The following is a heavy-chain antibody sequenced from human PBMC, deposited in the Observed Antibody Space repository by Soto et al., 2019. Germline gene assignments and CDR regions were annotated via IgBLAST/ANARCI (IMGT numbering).Heavy chain of an antibody. D-gene: IGHD3-10*01. J-gene: IGHJ4*02. Sequence: ASETMSLTCAVYGGSFSGYYWSWIRQPPGKGLEWIGEINHSGSTNYNPSLKSRVTISVDTSKNQFSLKLSSVTAADTAVYYCARGGPMVRGALGYWGQGTLVTVSS. CDR1: GGSFSGYY. CDR2: INHSGST. V-gene: IGHV4-34*01. CDR3: ARGGPMVRGALGY.